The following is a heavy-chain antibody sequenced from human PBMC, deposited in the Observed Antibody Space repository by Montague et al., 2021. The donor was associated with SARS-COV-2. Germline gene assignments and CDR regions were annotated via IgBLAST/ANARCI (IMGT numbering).Heavy chain of an antibody. CDR1: GGSISSSNYY. CDR3: ARDDIVLQGVTKGMDV. J-gene: IGHJ6*02. Sequence: SETLSLTCTVSGGSISSSNYYWGWIRQPPGKGLEWIGNMYYSGSTYYNPSLKSRVTISIDTSKNQFSLRLSSVTAVDTAVYYSARDDIVLQGVTKGMDVWGQGTTVTVSS. D-gene: IGHD3-10*01. V-gene: IGHV4-39*07. CDR2: MYYSGST.